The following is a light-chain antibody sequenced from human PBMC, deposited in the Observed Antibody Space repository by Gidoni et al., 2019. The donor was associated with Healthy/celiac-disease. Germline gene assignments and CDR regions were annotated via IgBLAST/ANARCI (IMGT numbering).Light chain of an antibody. Sequence: DIQMSQSPSSLSASVGERVTITCQESQAISNYLNWYQQKQGKAPKLLIYDASNLETGVPSRFSGSGSGTDFTFTISSLQPEDIATYYCQQYDNIPLTFXGXTKVEIK. CDR3: QQYDNIPLT. V-gene: IGKV1-33*01. J-gene: IGKJ4*01. CDR1: QAISNY. CDR2: DAS.